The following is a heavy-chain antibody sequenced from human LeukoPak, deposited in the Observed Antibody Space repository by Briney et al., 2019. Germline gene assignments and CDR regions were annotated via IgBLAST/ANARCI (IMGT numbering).Heavy chain of an antibody. CDR2: INSRSTYI. CDR1: GFTFSNYN. CDR3: ARDETNGFDS. Sequence: GGSLRLSCGAAGFTFSNYNMNWVRQAPGEGLEWVSSINSRSTYIFYADSVMGRFTISRDNAKDSLFLQMNSLRAEDTAVYYCARDETNGFDSWGQGTLVTVSS. J-gene: IGHJ5*01. D-gene: IGHD1-14*01. V-gene: IGHV3-21*01.